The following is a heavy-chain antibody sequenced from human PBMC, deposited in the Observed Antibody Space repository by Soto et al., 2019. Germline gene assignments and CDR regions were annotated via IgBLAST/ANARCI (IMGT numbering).Heavy chain of an antibody. V-gene: IGHV1-46*03. CDR1: GYTFTSYY. Sequence: PVKVPCKASGYTFTSYYMHWVRQAPGQGLEWMGIINPSGGSTSYAQKFQGRVTMTRDTSTSTVYMELGSLRSEDTAVYYCARAYYDFWSGYSMPYDAFDIWGQGTMVTVSS. CDR3: ARAYYDFWSGYSMPYDAFDI. J-gene: IGHJ3*02. D-gene: IGHD3-3*01. CDR2: INPSGGST.